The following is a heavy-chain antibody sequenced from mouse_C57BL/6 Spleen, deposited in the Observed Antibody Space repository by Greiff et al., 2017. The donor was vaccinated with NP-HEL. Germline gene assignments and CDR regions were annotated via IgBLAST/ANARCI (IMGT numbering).Heavy chain of an antibody. V-gene: IGHV5-16*01. J-gene: IGHJ3*01. D-gene: IGHD2-1*01. CDR3: ARVNTSSTYKRCIYYGTWFAY. CDR1: GFTFSDYY. CDR2: INYDGSST. Sequence: EVQLVESEGGLVQPGSSMKLSCTASGFTFSDYYMAWVRQVPEKGLEWVANINYDGSSTYYLDSLKSRFIISRDNAKNILYLQMSSLKSEDTATYYCARVNTSSTYKRCIYYGTWFAYWGQGTLVTVSA.